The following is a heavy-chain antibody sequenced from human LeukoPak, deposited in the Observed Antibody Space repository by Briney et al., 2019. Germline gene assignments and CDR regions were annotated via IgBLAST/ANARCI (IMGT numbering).Heavy chain of an antibody. J-gene: IGHJ6*02. D-gene: IGHD3/OR15-3a*01. CDR2: ISGSGGST. Sequence: PGGSLRLSCAASGFTFSSYAMSWVRQAPGKGLEWVSAISGSGGSTYYADSVKGRFTISRDNSKNTVYLQMNSLRAEDTAVYYCATRGLSGYYYGMDVWGQGTTVTVSS. CDR3: ATRGLSGYYYGMDV. V-gene: IGHV3-23*01. CDR1: GFTFSSYA.